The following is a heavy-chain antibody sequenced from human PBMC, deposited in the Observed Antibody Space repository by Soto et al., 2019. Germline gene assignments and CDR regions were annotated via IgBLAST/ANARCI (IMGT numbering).Heavy chain of an antibody. J-gene: IGHJ4*02. V-gene: IGHV1-2*02. CDR3: AREHYYDSSGYYY. CDR1: GYTFTGYY. CDR2: INPNSGGT. Sequence: GASVKVSCKASGYTFTGYYMHWVRQAPGQGLEWMGWINPNSGGTNYAQKFQGRVTMTRDTSTSTVYMELSSLRSEDTAVYYCAREHYYDSSGYYYFGQGTLVTVSS. D-gene: IGHD3-22*01.